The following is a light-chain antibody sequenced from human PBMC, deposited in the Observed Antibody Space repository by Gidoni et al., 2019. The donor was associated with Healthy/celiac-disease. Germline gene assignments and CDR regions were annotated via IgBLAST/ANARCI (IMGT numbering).Light chain of an antibody. CDR3: QQYYSTPCS. Sequence: DIVMTQSPDSLAVSLGERATINCKSSQSVLYSSNNKNYLAWYQQKPGQPPKLLIYWASTRESGVPDRFSGSGSGTDFTLTISSLQAEDVAVYYCQQYYSTPCSFGHGTKLGIK. V-gene: IGKV4-1*01. CDR1: QSVLYSSNNKNY. J-gene: IGKJ2*04. CDR2: WAS.